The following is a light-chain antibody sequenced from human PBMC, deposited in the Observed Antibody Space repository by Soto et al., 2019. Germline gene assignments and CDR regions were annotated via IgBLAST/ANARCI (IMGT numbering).Light chain of an antibody. CDR3: QQYGSSPTWT. CDR1: QSVSSSY. V-gene: IGKV3-20*01. J-gene: IGKJ1*01. Sequence: EIVLTQSPGTLSLSPGERATLSCRASQSVSSSYLAWYQQKPGQAPRLLIYGASSRATGIPDRFSGSGSGTDFTLTISRLEPEDLAVYYCQQYGSSPTWTVGQGTKVEIK. CDR2: GAS.